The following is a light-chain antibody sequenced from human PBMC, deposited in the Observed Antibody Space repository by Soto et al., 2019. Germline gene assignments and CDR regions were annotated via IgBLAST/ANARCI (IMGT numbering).Light chain of an antibody. V-gene: IGKV3-11*01. CDR2: DAS. CDR1: QSVTSF. J-gene: IGKJ5*01. CDR3: QQRFNWPPT. Sequence: EVVLKHSPATLSLSKRERATLSCRASQSVTSFLAWYQQKPGQAPRLLIYDASNRATGIPARFSGSGSGTDFTLTISSLEPEDFAVYYCQQRFNWPPTFGQGTRLAVK.